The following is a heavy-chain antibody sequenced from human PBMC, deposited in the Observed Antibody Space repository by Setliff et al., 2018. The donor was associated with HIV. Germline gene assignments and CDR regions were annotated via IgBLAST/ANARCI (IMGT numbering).Heavy chain of an antibody. J-gene: IGHJ4*02. Sequence: PSETLSLTCTVSGGSITSTNFYWGWVRQPPGKGLEWIGSIYHDGSTYYNPSLKSLLTISLDTSNNQFSVRLTSVTAADTAIYYCSRLYYNFWTGHRAFFNYWGQGTLVTVSS. V-gene: IGHV4-39*01. D-gene: IGHD3-3*01. CDR1: GGSITSTNFY. CDR2: IYHDGST. CDR3: SRLYYNFWTGHRAFFNY.